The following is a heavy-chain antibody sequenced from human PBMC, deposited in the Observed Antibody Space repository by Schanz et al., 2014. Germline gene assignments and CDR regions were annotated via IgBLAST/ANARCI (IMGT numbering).Heavy chain of an antibody. Sequence: QVQLVQSGAEVKKPGSSVKVSCKASGGTFSSFAIFWVRQAPGQGLEWMGTLIPILDITNYGQKFQGRVTINADKSTSTAYMELSNLRSEDTAVYYCARAGQDYSDSSGYATYYFGNWGQGTLVTVSS. J-gene: IGHJ4*02. V-gene: IGHV1-69*04. CDR2: LIPILDIT. D-gene: IGHD3-22*01. CDR1: GGTFSSFA. CDR3: ARAGQDYSDSSGYATYYFGN.